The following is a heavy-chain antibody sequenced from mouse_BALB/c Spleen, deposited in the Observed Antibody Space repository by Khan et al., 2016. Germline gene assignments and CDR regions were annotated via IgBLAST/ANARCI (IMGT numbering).Heavy chain of an antibody. V-gene: IGHV9-1*02. J-gene: IGHJ4*01. CDR2: INTYTGEP. CDR1: GYTFTNYG. D-gene: IGHD2-3*01. CDR3: SREGWLDSMDY. Sequence: QVQLVQSGPELKKPGETVKISCKASGYTFTNYGMNWVKQAPGKGLKWLGWINTYTGEPTYADDFKGRFAFSLETSASTAYLQINNLKNEDMATXFCSREGWLDSMDYWGQGTSVTVSS.